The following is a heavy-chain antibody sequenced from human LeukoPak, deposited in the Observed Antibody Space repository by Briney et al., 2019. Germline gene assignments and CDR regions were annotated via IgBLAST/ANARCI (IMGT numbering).Heavy chain of an antibody. CDR3: ASNTNYYYYYYMDV. CDR2: IYSGGST. J-gene: IGHJ6*03. CDR1: GFTFSSYA. V-gene: IGHV3-66*01. Sequence: GGSLRLSCAASGFTFSSYAMSWVRQAPGKGLEWVSVIYSGGSTYYADSVKGRFTISRDNSKNTLYLQMNSLRAEDTAVYYCASNTNYYYYYYMDVWGKGTTVTISS.